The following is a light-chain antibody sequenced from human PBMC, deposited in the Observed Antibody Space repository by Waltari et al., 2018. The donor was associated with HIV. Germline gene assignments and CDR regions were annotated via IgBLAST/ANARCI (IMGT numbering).Light chain of an antibody. Sequence: QSAPTQPASVSGSPGQSITISCTGTSSDVGGYNVVSRYQQHPGKAPKLMIYEVSKRPSGVSTRFSGSKSGNTASLTISGLQAEDEADYYCCAYAGSTTYVIFGGGTKLTVL. CDR3: CAYAGSTTYVI. CDR1: SSDVGGYNV. CDR2: EVS. V-gene: IGLV2-23*02. J-gene: IGLJ2*01.